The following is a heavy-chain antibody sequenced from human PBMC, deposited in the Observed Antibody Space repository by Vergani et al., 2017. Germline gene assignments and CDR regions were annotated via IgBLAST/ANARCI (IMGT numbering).Heavy chain of an antibody. CDR3: ARAGIVGATTVYYYYYRDV. D-gene: IGHD1-26*01. CDR2: IIPIFGTA. J-gene: IGHJ6*03. Sequence: QVQLVQSGAEVKKPGSSVKVSCKASGGTFSSYAISWVRQAPGQGLEWMGGIIPIFGTANYAQKFQGRVTITADESTSTAYMELSSLRSEDTAVYYCARAGIVGATTVYYYYYRDVWGKGTTVTVSS. CDR1: GGTFSSYA. V-gene: IGHV1-69*01.